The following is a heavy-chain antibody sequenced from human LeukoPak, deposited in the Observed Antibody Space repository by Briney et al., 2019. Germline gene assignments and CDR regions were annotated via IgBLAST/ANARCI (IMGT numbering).Heavy chain of an antibody. CDR2: INPNSGGT. J-gene: IGHJ5*02. V-gene: IGHV1-2*02. D-gene: IGHD2-2*01. Sequence: ASVKVSCKASGYTFTGYYMHWVRQAPGQGLEWMGWINPNSGGTNYAQKFEGRVNMTRDTSISTAYMELSRLRSDDTAVYYCARDRGYQLLNNWFDPWGQGTLVTVSS. CDR3: ARDRGYQLLNNWFDP. CDR1: GYTFTGYY.